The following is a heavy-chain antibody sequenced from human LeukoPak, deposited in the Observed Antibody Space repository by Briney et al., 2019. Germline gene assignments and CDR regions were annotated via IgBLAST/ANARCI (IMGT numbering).Heavy chain of an antibody. D-gene: IGHD2-15*01. J-gene: IGHJ4*02. CDR3: AKDYCSGGSCYFFDY. CDR2: IYSGGST. CDR1: GFTVSSNY. V-gene: IGHV3-66*02. Sequence: GGSLRLSCAASGFTVSSNYMSWVRQAPGKGLEWVSIIYSGGSTYYADSVKGRFTISRDNSKNTLYLQMNSLRTEDTAVYYCAKDYCSGGSCYFFDYWGQGTLVTVSS.